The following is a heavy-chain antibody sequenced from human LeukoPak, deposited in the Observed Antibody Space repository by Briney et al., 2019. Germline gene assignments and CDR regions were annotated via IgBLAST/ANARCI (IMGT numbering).Heavy chain of an antibody. CDR2: IYSGGNT. J-gene: IGHJ3*02. Sequence: GGSLRLSCAASGFTVSSNYMSWVRQAPGKGLEWVSVIYSGGNTYYADSVKGRFTISRDNSKNTLYLQMNSLRAGDTAVYYCARGEGPYAFDIWGQGTMVTVSS. CDR1: GFTVSSNY. CDR3: ARGEGPYAFDI. V-gene: IGHV3-53*01.